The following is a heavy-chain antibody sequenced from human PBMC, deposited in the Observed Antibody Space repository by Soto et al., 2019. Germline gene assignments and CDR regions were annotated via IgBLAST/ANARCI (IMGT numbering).Heavy chain of an antibody. V-gene: IGHV2-5*01. Sequence: GPTLVNPTQPLTLTCNFSDFSLTTRVVGVGWIRQPPGKALEWVALIYWNDDQRYNPSLKSRLTVAKDTSKNHVVLTMTNVDPLDTATYYCTHRSPAYGHDFWGPGTLVTVSS. D-gene: IGHD3-10*01. CDR3: THRSPAYGHDF. J-gene: IGHJ4*02. CDR1: DFSLTTRVVG. CDR2: IYWNDDQ.